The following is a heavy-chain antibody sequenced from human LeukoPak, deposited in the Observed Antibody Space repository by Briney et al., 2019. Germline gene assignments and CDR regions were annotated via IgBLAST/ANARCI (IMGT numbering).Heavy chain of an antibody. CDR3: ATLYCSSTSCYGYYFDY. CDR1: GYTLTELS. V-gene: IGHV1-24*01. D-gene: IGHD2-2*01. Sequence: ASVKVSCKVSGYTLTELSMHWVRQAPGKGLEWMGDFDPEDGETIYAQKFQGRVTMTEDTSTDTAYMELSSLRSEDTAVYYCATLYCSSTSCYGYYFDYWGQGTLVTVSS. CDR2: FDPEDGET. J-gene: IGHJ4*02.